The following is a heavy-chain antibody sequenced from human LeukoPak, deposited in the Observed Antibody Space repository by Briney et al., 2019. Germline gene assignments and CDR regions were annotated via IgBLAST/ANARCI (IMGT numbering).Heavy chain of an antibody. CDR1: GYTLTELS. V-gene: IGHV1-24*01. D-gene: IGHD3-9*01. Sequence: ASVKVSCKVSGYTLTELSMHWVRQAPGKGLEWMGGFDPEDGETIYAQRFQGRVTMTEDTSTDTAYMELSSLRSEDTAGYYCATDLTYYFDYWGQGTLVTVSS. CDR2: FDPEDGET. J-gene: IGHJ4*02. CDR3: ATDLTYYFDY.